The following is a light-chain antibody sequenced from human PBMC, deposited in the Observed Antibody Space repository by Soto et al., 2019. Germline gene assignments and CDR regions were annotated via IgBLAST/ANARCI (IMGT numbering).Light chain of an antibody. CDR2: AAS. CDR3: QQSQKSPPT. V-gene: IGKV3-20*01. Sequence: IVLTQSPGTLSLSPGERATLSCRASQSVSGSFLAWYQHKPGQAPRLLISAASSRATGIPVRFSGSGSGTDFTLTISRLEPEDFALYYCQQSQKSPPTFGQGTKVDIK. J-gene: IGKJ1*01. CDR1: QSVSGSF.